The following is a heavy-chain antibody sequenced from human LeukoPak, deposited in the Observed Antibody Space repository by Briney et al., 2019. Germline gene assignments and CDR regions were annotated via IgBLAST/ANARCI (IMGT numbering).Heavy chain of an antibody. V-gene: IGHV3-23*01. CDR3: ARDDGAGRGTLFDY. Sequence: PGGSLRLSCAASGFTFSSYAMSWVRQAPGKGLEWVSAISGSGGGTYYADSVKGRFTISRDNSKNSLYLQMNSLRAEDTAVYYCARDDGAGRGTLFDYWGQGTLVTVSS. J-gene: IGHJ4*02. CDR1: GFTFSSYA. CDR2: ISGSGGGT. D-gene: IGHD6-13*01.